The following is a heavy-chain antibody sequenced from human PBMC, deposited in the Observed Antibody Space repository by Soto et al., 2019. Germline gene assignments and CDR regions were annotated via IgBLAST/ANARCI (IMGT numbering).Heavy chain of an antibody. J-gene: IGHJ6*02. CDR3: ARVLSPRSYITYYDSWSGTNYYYYGMDV. CDR1: GFTFSSYA. V-gene: IGHV3-30-3*01. CDR2: ISYDGSNK. D-gene: IGHD3-3*01. Sequence: PGGSLRLSCAAPGFTFSSYAMHWVRQAPGKGLEWVAVISYDGSNKYYADSVKGRFTISRDNSKNTLYLQMNSLRAEDTAVYYCARVLSPRSYITYYDSWSGTNYYYYGMDVWGQGTTVTVSS.